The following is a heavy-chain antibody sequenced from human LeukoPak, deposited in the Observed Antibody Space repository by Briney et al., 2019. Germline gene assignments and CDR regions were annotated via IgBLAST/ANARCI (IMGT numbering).Heavy chain of an antibody. CDR1: GYTFTSYG. V-gene: IGHV1-18*01. CDR2: ISAYNGNT. CDR3: ARVLSYYDRSGLTYKWFDP. Sequence: ASVKVSCKASGYTFTSYGISWVRQAPGQGLEWMGWISAYNGNTNYAQKVQGRVTMTTDTSTSTAYMELRSLRSDDTAVYYCARVLSYYDRSGLTYKWFDPWGQGTLVTVSS. J-gene: IGHJ5*02. D-gene: IGHD3-22*01.